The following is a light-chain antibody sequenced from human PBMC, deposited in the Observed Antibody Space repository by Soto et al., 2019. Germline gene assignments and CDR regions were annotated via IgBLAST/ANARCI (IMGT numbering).Light chain of an antibody. CDR2: GAT. CDR3: HHYGSPPFT. Sequence: EIVWTQSPGTLSLSPGDRATLSCRASQSVNNNYLGWYQQKPGQAPRLLIYGATTRATGIPDRFSGSGSGTDFTLTISRLEPEDFAVYYCHHYGSPPFTFGGGTKVEIK. CDR1: QSVNNNY. J-gene: IGKJ4*01. V-gene: IGKV3-20*01.